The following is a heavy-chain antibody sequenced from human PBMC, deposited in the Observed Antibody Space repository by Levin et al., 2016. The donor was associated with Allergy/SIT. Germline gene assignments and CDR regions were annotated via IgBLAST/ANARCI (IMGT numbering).Heavy chain of an antibody. J-gene: IGHJ4*02. CDR2: ISCTTTTI. CDR3: ARGPGYSSSWHGYYFDF. V-gene: IGHV3-48*01. Sequence: GESLKISCEASGFSFSDSSLNWIRQAPGKGLEWISYISCTTTTIYYADSVKGRFTISRDNAKNSLYLQMNSLTGDDTAVYTCARGPGYSSSWHGYYFDFWGQGTLVTVSS. CDR1: GFSFSDSS. D-gene: IGHD6-13*01.